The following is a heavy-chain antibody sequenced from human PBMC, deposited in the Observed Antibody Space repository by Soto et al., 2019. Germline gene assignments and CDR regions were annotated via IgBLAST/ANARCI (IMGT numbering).Heavy chain of an antibody. Sequence: SGPMLVNPTQTLTLTCTFSGFSLSTSGVGVGWIRQPPGKALEWLALIYWDDDKRYSPSLKGRLTITKDTSKNQVVLTMTNMDPVDTATYYCAHSLIPNWGSRGAFDYWGQGTLVTVSS. J-gene: IGHJ4*02. V-gene: IGHV2-5*02. CDR3: AHSLIPNWGSRGAFDY. CDR1: GFSLSTSGVG. CDR2: IYWDDDK. D-gene: IGHD7-27*01.